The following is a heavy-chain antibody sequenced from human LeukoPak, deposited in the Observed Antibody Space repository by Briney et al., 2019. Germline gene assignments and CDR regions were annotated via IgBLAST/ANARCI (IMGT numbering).Heavy chain of an antibody. D-gene: IGHD6-19*01. V-gene: IGHV4-61*02. J-gene: IGHJ4*02. CDR2: IYTSGST. Sequence: SQTLSLTCTVSGGSISSGSYYWSWIRQPAGKGLEWIGRIYTSGSTNYNPSLKSRVTISVDTSKNQFSLKLSSVTAADTAVYYCASSQWLDPGGGLDYWGQGTLVTVSS. CDR3: ASSQWLDPGGGLDY. CDR1: GGSISSGSYY.